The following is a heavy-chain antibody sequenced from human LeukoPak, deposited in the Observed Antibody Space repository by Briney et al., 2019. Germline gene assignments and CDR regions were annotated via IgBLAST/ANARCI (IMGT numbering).Heavy chain of an antibody. Sequence: HTGGSLRLSCIASGFTFGDYVITWVRQASGKGLEWVGFIRSKAYGGTTEHAASVKGRFTISRDDSKSIAYLQMNSLKTEDTAVYYCTRSSTTWYSYYCYYGMDVWGQGTTVTVSS. V-gene: IGHV3-49*04. CDR3: TRSSTTWYSYYCYYGMDV. D-gene: IGHD6-13*01. J-gene: IGHJ6*02. CDR2: IRSKAYGGTT. CDR1: GFTFGDYV.